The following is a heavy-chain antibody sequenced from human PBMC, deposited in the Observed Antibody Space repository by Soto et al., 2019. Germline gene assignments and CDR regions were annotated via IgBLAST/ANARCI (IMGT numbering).Heavy chain of an antibody. D-gene: IGHD3-22*01. CDR3: ARTDSSGYYYAFDY. V-gene: IGHV1-18*01. Sequence: SXXVSCKASGYTFTSYGISWVRQAPGQGLEWMGWISAYNGXTNYAQKLQGRVTMTTDTSTSTAYMELRSLRSDDTAVYYCARTDSSGYYYAFDYWGQGTLVTVSS. J-gene: IGHJ4*02. CDR2: ISAYNGXT. CDR1: GYTFTSYG.